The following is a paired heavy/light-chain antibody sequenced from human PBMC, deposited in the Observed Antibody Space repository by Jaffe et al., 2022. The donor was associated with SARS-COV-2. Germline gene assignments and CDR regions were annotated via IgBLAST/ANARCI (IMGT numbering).Light chain of an antibody. J-gene: IGLJ3*02. Sequence: SYVLTQPPSVSVAPGQTARITCGGNNIGGKGVHWYQQKPGQAPVLVVYDDSDRPSGIPERFSGSKSANTATLTISRVEAGDEADFYCQVWDNTHDHRVFGGGTKLAVL. CDR3: QVWDNTHDHRV. CDR2: DDS. CDR1: NIGGKG. V-gene: IGLV3-21*02.
Heavy chain of an antibody. D-gene: IGHD2-2*01. J-gene: IGHJ6*02. CDR1: GFTFSTYT. CDR2: ISSGSDYI. Sequence: EVQLVESGGGLVKPGGSLRLSCAASGFTFSTYTMSWVRQAPGKGLEWVASISSGSDYIYYADSVSGRFTISRDNAKNSLYLQMNSLRPEDTAVYSCARDRVPAPSRTFVDYFGMDVWGQGTTVTVSS. CDR3: ARDRVPAPSRTFVDYFGMDV. V-gene: IGHV3-21*01.